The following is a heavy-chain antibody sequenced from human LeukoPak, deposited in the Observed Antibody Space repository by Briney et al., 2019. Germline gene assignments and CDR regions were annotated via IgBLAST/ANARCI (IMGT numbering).Heavy chain of an antibody. J-gene: IGHJ4*02. V-gene: IGHV3-7*01. CDR1: GFTFSTYW. D-gene: IGHD3-10*01. CDR3: SREDYFGSGSPAY. CDR2: IKQDGSEK. Sequence: GGSLRLSCAASGFTFSTYWMSWVRQAPGKGLEWVANIKQDGSEKHYVDSVKGRFTISRDNTNNSLFPQMDSLRAEDTAFYYCSREDYFGSGSPAYWGQGTLVTVSS.